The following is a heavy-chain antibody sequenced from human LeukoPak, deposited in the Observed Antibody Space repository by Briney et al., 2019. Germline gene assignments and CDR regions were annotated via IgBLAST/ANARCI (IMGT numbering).Heavy chain of an antibody. V-gene: IGHV4-4*07. J-gene: IGHJ4*02. Sequence: PSETLSLTCTVSGGSISSYYWNWIRQPAGKGLEWIGRISSSGSANYNPSLKSRVTLSVDTSRNQFSLKLSSVTAADTAVYYCARLIELREFFDYWGQGTLVTVSS. D-gene: IGHD5-18*01. CDR2: ISSSGSA. CDR1: GGSISSYY. CDR3: ARLIELREFFDY.